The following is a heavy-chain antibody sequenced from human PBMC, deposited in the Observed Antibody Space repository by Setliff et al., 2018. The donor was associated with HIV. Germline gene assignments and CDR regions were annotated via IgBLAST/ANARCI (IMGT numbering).Heavy chain of an antibody. CDR2: ISAYNGNT. CDR3: ARKYYDILTGYYAADY. Sequence: ASVKVSCKTSGYTFTSYGITWVRQAPGQGLEWMGWISAYNGNTDYAQKFQDRVAMTTDTSTGTAYMELRSLRSDDTALYYCARKYYDILTGYYAADYWGQGTLVTVSS. J-gene: IGHJ4*02. CDR1: GYTFTSYG. V-gene: IGHV1-18*01. D-gene: IGHD3-9*01.